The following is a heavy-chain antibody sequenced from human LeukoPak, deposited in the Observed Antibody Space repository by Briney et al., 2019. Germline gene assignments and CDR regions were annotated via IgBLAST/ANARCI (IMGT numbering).Heavy chain of an antibody. CDR3: ARDYYYDSSGYYYNRAEYFQH. V-gene: IGHV1-18*01. CDR1: GYTFTSYG. D-gene: IGHD3-22*01. Sequence: ASVKVSCKASGYTFTSYGISWVRQAPGQGLEWMGWISAYNCNTNCAQKLQGRVTMTTDTSTSTAYMELRSLRSDDTAVYYCARDYYYDSSGYYYNRAEYFQHWGQGTLVTVSS. J-gene: IGHJ1*01. CDR2: ISAYNCNT.